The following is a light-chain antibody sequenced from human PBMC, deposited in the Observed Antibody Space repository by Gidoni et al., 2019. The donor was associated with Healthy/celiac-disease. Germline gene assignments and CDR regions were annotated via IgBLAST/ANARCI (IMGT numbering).Light chain of an antibody. CDR3: QQYDNRPPIT. V-gene: IGKV1-33*01. CDR2: DAS. J-gene: IGKJ5*01. CDR1: QDISNY. Sequence: QSPSSLSASVGDRVTITCQASQDISNYLNWYQQKPGQAPKLLIYDASNLETGVPSRFSGSGSGTDFTFTISSLQPEDIATYYCQQYDNRPPITFXXXTRLEIK.